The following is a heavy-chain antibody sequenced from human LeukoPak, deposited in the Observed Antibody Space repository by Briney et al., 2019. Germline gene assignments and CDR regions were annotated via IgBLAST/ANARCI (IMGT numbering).Heavy chain of an antibody. D-gene: IGHD3-3*01. CDR1: GGSISSSSYY. J-gene: IGHJ3*02. CDR2: IYYSGRT. CDR3: ARDRSDFWSGEGAFDI. Sequence: PSETLSLTCTVSGGSISSSSYYWGWIRQPPGKGLEWIGTIYYSGRTYYNPSLKSRVTISVDTSKNQFSLKLSSVTAADTAVYYCARDRSDFWSGEGAFDIWGQGTMVTVSS. V-gene: IGHV4-39*07.